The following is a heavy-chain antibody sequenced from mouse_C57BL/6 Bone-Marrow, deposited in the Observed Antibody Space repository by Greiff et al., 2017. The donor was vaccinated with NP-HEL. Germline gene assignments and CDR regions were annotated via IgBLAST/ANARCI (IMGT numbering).Heavy chain of an antibody. CDR3: AGITTVVESDWYFDV. V-gene: IGHV1-69*01. J-gene: IGHJ1*03. D-gene: IGHD1-1*01. CDR2: LDPSDSYT. Sequence: QVQLQQPGAELVMPGASVKLSCKASGYTFTSYWMHWVKQRPGQGLEWIGELDPSDSYTNYNQKFKGKSTLPVDKSSSTAYMQLSSLTSEDSAVYYCAGITTVVESDWYFDVWGTGTTVTVSS. CDR1: GYTFTSYW.